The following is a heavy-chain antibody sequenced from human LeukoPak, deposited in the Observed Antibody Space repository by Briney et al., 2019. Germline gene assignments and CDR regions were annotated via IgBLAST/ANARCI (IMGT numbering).Heavy chain of an antibody. J-gene: IGHJ5*02. CDR3: AGQVSYYDFWSGYYHWYYP. V-gene: IGHV3-66*02. CDR1: GFTVSSNY. CDR2: IYSGGST. Sequence: GGSLRLSCAASGFTVSSNYMSWVRQAPGKGLEWVSVIYSGGSTYYADSVKGRFTISRDNSKNTLYLQMNSLRAEDTAVYYCAGQVSYYDFWSGYYHWYYPWGQGTLVTVSS. D-gene: IGHD3-3*01.